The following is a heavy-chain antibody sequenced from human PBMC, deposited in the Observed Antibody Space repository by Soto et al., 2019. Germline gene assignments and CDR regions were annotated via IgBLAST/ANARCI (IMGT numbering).Heavy chain of an antibody. CDR1: GFTFSGSA. D-gene: IGHD3-16*01. J-gene: IGHJ4*02. V-gene: IGHV3-73*02. CDR3: SRLWAGGDDRDSPTYYLDY. CDR2: IKARSYNYAT. Sequence: EVQLVESGGGLVQPGGSVILSCAASGFTFSGSAIHWVRQASGKGLEWVGRIKARSYNYATAYTASLKGRFTISRDDSKNKAYLQMNSLKTEDTAVYFCSRLWAGGDDRDSPTYYLDYWGQGTLVTVSS.